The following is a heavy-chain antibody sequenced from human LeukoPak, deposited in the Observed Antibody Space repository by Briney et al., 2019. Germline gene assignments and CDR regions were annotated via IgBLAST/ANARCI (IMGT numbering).Heavy chain of an antibody. Sequence: SETLSLTCTVSGGSISSSSYYWGWIRQPPGKGLEWIGSIYYSGSTYYNPSLKSRVTISVDTSKNQFSLKLSSVTAADTAVYYCARRDAIVVDTFDYWGQGTLVTVSS. CDR3: ARRDAIVVDTFDY. J-gene: IGHJ4*02. CDR2: IYYSGST. CDR1: GGSISSSSYY. D-gene: IGHD3-22*01. V-gene: IGHV4-39*01.